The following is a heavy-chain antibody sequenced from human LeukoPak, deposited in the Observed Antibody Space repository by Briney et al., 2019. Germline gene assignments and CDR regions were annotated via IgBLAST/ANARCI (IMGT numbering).Heavy chain of an antibody. CDR3: ARGSSYYDSSGYHY. CDR2: IYYSGST. Sequence: SETLSLTCTVSGGSISSYYWSWIRQPPGKGLEWIGYIYYSGSTNYNPSLKSRITISVDTSKNQFSLKLSSVTAVDTAVYYCARGSSYYDSSGYHYWGQGTLVTVSS. V-gene: IGHV4-59*01. J-gene: IGHJ4*02. D-gene: IGHD3-22*01. CDR1: GGSISSYY.